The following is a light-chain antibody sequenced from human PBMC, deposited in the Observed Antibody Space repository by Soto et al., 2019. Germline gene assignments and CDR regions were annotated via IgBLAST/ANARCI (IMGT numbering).Light chain of an antibody. CDR3: QQYNIWPPWT. V-gene: IGKV3-15*01. J-gene: IGKJ1*01. CDR1: QSLSSN. CDR2: GAS. Sequence: EIVMTQSPATLSVSPGERATLSCRASQSLSSNLAWYQQKPGQAPRLLIYGASTRATGIPARFSGSGSGTEFTITISSLQSEDFAIYYCQQYNIWPPWTFGQGTKVEIK.